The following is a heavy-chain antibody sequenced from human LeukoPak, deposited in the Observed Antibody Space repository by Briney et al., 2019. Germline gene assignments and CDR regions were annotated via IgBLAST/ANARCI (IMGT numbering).Heavy chain of an antibody. J-gene: IGHJ5*02. Sequence: GGSLRLSCAASGFTFSSYAMSWVRQAPGKGLEWVSSISGSGDNTYYADSVKDRFSISRDNSKNSLYLQMNSLRDEDTAVYFCARGKDGYNSNWFDPWGQGTLVTVSS. D-gene: IGHD5-24*01. CDR3: ARGKDGYNSNWFDP. CDR2: ISGSGDNT. CDR1: GFTFSSYA. V-gene: IGHV3-23*01.